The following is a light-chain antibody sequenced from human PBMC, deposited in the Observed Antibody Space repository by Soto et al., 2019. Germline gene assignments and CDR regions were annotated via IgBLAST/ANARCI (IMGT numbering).Light chain of an antibody. V-gene: IGKV4-1*01. CDR1: QSVLYSSNNKNY. CDR2: WAS. J-gene: IGKJ2*01. Sequence: DIVMTQSPDSLAVSLGERATINCKSSQSVLYSSNNKNYLAWFQQKPGQPPKLLIYWASTRESGVPDRFSGSGSGTDFTLTLSNLQAEDVAVYYCQRCCSTPYTFCQGTKLEI. CDR3: QRCCSTPYT.